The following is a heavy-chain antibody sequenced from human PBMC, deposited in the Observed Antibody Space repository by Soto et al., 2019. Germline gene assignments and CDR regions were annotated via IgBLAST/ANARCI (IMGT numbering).Heavy chain of an antibody. CDR2: ISGGGGST. V-gene: IGHV3-23*01. CDR1: GFIFNIFA. Sequence: HPGGSLRLSCAASGFIFNIFAMNWVRQAPGKGLEWVSGISGGGGSTYYADSVKGRFTISRDNSNNTLYLQMNSLRAEDTAVYYCANGPPRSTSGSGYWGQGT. J-gene: IGHJ4*02. D-gene: IGHD2-2*01. CDR3: ANGPPRSTSGSGY.